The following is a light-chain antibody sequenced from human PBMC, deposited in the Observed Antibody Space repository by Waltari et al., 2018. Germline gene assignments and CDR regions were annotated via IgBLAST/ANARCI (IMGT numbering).Light chain of an antibody. J-gene: IGKJ2*01. CDR3: QQRSNWTPHT. V-gene: IGKV3-11*01. CDR1: QSVGTY. CDR2: DAS. Sequence: EIVLTQSPATLSLSPGETATLSCRASQSVGTYLAWYQQKPGQAPRLLIYDASNRATGIPARFRGSGSGTGFTLTISSLEAEDFAVYYCQQRSNWTPHTFGQGARLEIK.